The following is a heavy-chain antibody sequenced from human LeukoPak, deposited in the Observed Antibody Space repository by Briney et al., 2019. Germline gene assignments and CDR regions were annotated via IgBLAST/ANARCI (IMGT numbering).Heavy chain of an antibody. CDR1: GFTFSSYE. CDR2: ISSSGSKI. D-gene: IGHD3-9*01. V-gene: IGHV3-48*03. J-gene: IGHJ4*02. Sequence: GGSLRLSCAASGFTFSSYEMKWVRQAPGKGLEWVSYISSSGSKIYYADCVKGRFTISRDNAKNSLYLQMNSLRAEDTAVYYCARTYYDILTGYNPYFDYWGQGILVTVSS. CDR3: ARTYYDILTGYNPYFDY.